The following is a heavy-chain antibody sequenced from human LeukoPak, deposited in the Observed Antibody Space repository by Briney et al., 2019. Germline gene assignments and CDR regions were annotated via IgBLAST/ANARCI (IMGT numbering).Heavy chain of an antibody. CDR3: IAIVPDDAFDI. Sequence: PSETLSLTCSVSGDSMSSSNYHWGWIRQSPGKGLEWIGSIYYHGTTYYNPSLKSRVTISVNTPKNQLSLKLSSVTAADTAIYFGIAIVPDDAFDIWGQGTMVTVSS. V-gene: IGHV4-39*01. CDR1: GDSMSSSNYH. J-gene: IGHJ3*02. D-gene: IGHD3-22*01. CDR2: IYYHGTT.